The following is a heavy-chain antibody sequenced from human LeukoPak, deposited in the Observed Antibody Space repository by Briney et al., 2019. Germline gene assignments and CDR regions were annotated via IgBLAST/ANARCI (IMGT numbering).Heavy chain of an antibody. Sequence: ASVKVSCKASGYTFSSYYMHWVRQAPGQGLEWVGLINPTGDSTNYAQNFRGSVTMTRDTSTSTVYMDLNSLRSEDTAVYYCAREASGGYFDYWGQGTLVTVSS. CDR1: GYTFSSYY. CDR2: INPTGDST. J-gene: IGHJ4*02. CDR3: AREASGGYFDY. V-gene: IGHV1-46*01. D-gene: IGHD4-23*01.